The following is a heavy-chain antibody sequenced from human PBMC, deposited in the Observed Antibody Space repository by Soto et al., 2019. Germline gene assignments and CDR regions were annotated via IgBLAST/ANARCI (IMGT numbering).Heavy chain of an antibody. D-gene: IGHD5-18*01. CDR3: ARDAGYSYGYPDY. V-gene: IGHV4-30-4*01. CDR2: IYYSGST. Sequence: SETLSLTCTVSGGSISSGDYYWSWIRQPPGKGLEWIGYIYYSGSTYYNPSLKSRVTISVDTSKNQFSLKLSSVTAADTAVYYCARDAGYSYGYPDYWGQGTLVTVSS. J-gene: IGHJ4*02. CDR1: GGSISSGDYY.